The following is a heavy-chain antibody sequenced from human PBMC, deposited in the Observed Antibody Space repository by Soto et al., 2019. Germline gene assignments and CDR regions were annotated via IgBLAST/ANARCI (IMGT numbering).Heavy chain of an antibody. D-gene: IGHD3-9*01. V-gene: IGHV4-38-2*02. CDR3: ARDYGMSNY. CDR1: GYSISSGYY. CDR2: IYHSGST. J-gene: IGHJ4*02. Sequence: SETLSLTCAVSGYSISSGYYWGWTRQPPGKGLEWIGSIYHSGSTYYNPSLKSRVTISVDTSKNQFSLKLSSVTAADTAVYYCARDYGMSNYWGQGTLVTVSS.